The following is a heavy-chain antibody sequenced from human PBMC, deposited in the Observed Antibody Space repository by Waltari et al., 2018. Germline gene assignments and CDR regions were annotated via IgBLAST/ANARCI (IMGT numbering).Heavy chain of an antibody. V-gene: IGHV4-4*02. D-gene: IGHD2-15*01. CDR1: GDSMSSTYW. CDR3: ARDRGRGLYLDS. J-gene: IGHJ4*02. Sequence: QLQLQESGPGLVKPSGTLSLTCAVSGDSMSSTYWWSWVRQPPGKGLEWIGHVHGSGNTTYNRSFASRVTVSLDTPNNQFPLRVTSGTAADSAIYSCARDRGRGLYLDSWGPGTLVAVSP. CDR2: VHGSGNT.